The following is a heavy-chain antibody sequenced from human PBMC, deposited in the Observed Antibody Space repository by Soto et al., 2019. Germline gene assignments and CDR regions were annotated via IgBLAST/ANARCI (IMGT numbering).Heavy chain of an antibody. J-gene: IGHJ3*02. V-gene: IGHV3-33*01. CDR2: IWYDGSNK. Sequence: PGGSLRLSCAASGFTFSSYGMHWVRQAPGKGLEWVAVIWYDGSNKYYADSVKGRFTISRDNSKNTLYLQMNSLRAEDTAVYYCTRTPPGDAFDIWGQGTMVTVSS. CDR3: TRTPPGDAFDI. CDR1: GFTFSSYG.